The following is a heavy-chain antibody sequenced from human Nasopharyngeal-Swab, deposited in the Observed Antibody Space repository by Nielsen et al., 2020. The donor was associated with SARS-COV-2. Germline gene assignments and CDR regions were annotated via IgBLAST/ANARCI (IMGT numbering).Heavy chain of an antibody. J-gene: IGHJ4*02. D-gene: IGHD4-23*01. CDR3: AREDRWSSIDY. CDR2: IYYSGST. Sequence: GSLRLSCTVSGGSISSYYWSWIRQPPGKGLEWIGYIYYSGSTNYNPSLKSRVTISVDTSKSQFSLKLSSVTAADTAVYYCAREDRWSSIDYWGQGTLVTVSS. V-gene: IGHV4-59*01. CDR1: GGSISSYY.